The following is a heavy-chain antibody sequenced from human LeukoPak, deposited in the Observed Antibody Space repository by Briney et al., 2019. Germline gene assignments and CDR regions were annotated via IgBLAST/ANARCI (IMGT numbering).Heavy chain of an antibody. CDR2: IRSKANSYAT. V-gene: IGHV3-73*01. Sequence: PGGSLRLSCAASGFTFSGSAKHWVRQASGKGLEWVGRIRSKANSYATAYAASVKGRITISRDDSKNTAYLQMNSLKTEDTAVYYCTRGVEMATMGLNYWGQGTLVTVSS. CDR3: TRGVEMATMGLNY. J-gene: IGHJ4*02. D-gene: IGHD5-24*01. CDR1: GFTFSGSA.